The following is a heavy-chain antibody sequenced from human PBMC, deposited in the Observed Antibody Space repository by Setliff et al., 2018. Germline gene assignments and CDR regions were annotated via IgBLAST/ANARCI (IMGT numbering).Heavy chain of an antibody. J-gene: IGHJ3*01. CDR3: AISTLSICSGGTCPNVFDV. CDR1: GYILNSYG. V-gene: IGHV1-18*01. CDR2: ISSYNDIT. Sequence: ASVKVSCKASGYILNSYGISWVRQAPGQGLEWMGWISSYNDITNYAQRFQGRVTLTTDMSTSAAYMELRSLGSDDTAAYYCAISTLSICSGGTCPNVFDVWGQGTMVTVS. D-gene: IGHD2-15*01.